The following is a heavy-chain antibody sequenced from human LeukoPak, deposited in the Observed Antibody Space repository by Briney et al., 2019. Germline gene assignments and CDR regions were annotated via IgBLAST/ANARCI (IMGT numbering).Heavy chain of an antibody. CDR2: ISSSGSTI. D-gene: IGHD2-2*01. J-gene: IGHJ6*03. V-gene: IGHV3-11*04. CDR1: GFTFSDYY. Sequence: PGGSLRLSCAASGFTFSDYYMSWIRQAPGKGLEWVSYISSSGSTIYYADSVKGRFTISRGNAKNSLYLQMNSLRAEDTAVYYCARDLPLGLDWVVPAGNPMDVWGKGTTVTVSS. CDR3: ARDLPLGLDWVVPAGNPMDV.